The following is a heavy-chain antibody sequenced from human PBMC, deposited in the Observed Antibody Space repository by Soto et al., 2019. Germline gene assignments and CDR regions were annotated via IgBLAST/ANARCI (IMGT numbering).Heavy chain of an antibody. J-gene: IGHJ4*02. CDR3: ARDRYYDSSGRMHDY. V-gene: IGHV1-69*01. D-gene: IGHD3-22*01. CDR2: IIPIFGTA. CDR1: GGTFSSYA. Sequence: ASVKVSCKASGGTFSSYAISWVRQAPGQGLEWMGGIIPIFGTANYAQKFQGGVTITADESTSTAYMELSSLRSEDTAVYYCARDRYYDSSGRMHDYWGQGTLVTVSS.